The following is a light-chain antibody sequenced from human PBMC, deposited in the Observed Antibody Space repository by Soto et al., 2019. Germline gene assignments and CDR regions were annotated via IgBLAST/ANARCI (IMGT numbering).Light chain of an antibody. J-gene: IGKJ1*01. CDR3: QQYNSDPWT. CDR2: DAS. Sequence: DIQMTQSPSILSASVGDRVTITCRASQTINVWLAWYQQRPGEAPKLLIYDASTLESGVPSRFSGSGSGTEFTLTISSLQPVDLATYYCQQYNSDPWTFGQGTKVDIK. CDR1: QTINVW. V-gene: IGKV1-5*01.